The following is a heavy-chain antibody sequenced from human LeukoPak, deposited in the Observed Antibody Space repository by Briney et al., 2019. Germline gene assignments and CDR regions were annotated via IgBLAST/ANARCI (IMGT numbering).Heavy chain of an antibody. J-gene: IGHJ4*02. CDR2: ISTSSNYR. Sequence: GGSLRLSCAASGFTFSSYNMNWVRQAPGKGLEWVSSISTSSNYRYYADSVKGRFTISRDNAQNSLYLQMSSLRAEDTAVYYCARTIEMATISYFDYWGQGALVTVSS. V-gene: IGHV3-21*01. D-gene: IGHD5-24*01. CDR1: GFTFSSYN. CDR3: ARTIEMATISYFDY.